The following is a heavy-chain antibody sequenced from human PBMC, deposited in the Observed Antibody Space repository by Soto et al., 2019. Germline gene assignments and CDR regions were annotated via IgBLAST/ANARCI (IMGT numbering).Heavy chain of an antibody. CDR1: GGTFSSYA. V-gene: IGHV1-69*13. Sequence: ASVKVSCKASGGTFSSYAISWVRQAPGQGLEWMGGIIPIFAPANYAQKFQGRVTITADESTSTAYMDLSSLRSEDTAVYYCARSFIAATHGWFDPWGQGTMVTVSS. J-gene: IGHJ5*02. CDR3: ARSFIAATHGWFDP. CDR2: IIPIFAPA. D-gene: IGHD6-13*01.